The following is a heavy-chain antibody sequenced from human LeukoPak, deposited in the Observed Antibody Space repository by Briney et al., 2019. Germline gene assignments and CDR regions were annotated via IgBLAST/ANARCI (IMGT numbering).Heavy chain of an antibody. D-gene: IGHD2-2*01. CDR2: INHSGST. Sequence: KPSETLSLTCAVYGGSFSGYYWSWIHQPPGKGLEWIGEINHSGSTNYNPSLKSRVTISVDTSKNQFSLKLSSVTAADTAVYYCARGYRVPGSTSSKHAFDIWGQGTMVTVSS. J-gene: IGHJ3*02. CDR1: GGSFSGYY. CDR3: ARGYRVPGSTSSKHAFDI. V-gene: IGHV4-34*01.